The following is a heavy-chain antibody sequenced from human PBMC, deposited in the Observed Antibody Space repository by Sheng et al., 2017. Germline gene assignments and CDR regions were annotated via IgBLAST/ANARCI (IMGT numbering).Heavy chain of an antibody. Sequence: QVQLVQSGAEVKKPGASVKVSCKASGYTFTSYGISWVRQAPGQGLEWMGWISAYNGNTNYAQKLQGRVTMTTDTSTSTAYMELRSLRSDDTAVYYCARDGRTGYSSSWYGDYYYYMDVWGKGTTVTVSS. D-gene: IGHD6-13*01. CDR1: GYTFTSYG. CDR3: ARDGRTGYSSSWYGDYYYYMDV. V-gene: IGHV1-18*01. J-gene: IGHJ6*03. CDR2: ISAYNGNT.